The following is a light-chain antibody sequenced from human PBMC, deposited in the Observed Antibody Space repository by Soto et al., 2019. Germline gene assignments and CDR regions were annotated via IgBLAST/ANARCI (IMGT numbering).Light chain of an antibody. J-gene: IGLJ1*01. CDR1: SSDVGGYNF. V-gene: IGLV2-11*01. CDR2: DVS. CDR3: CSHAGSYTYV. Sequence: QSALTQPRSVSGSPGQSVTISCTGTSSDVGGYNFVSWYQQHPGKAPKLIIYDVSKRPSGVPDRFSGSKSDNTASLTISGLQAEDEADYYCCSHAGSYTYVFGTGTKVTVL.